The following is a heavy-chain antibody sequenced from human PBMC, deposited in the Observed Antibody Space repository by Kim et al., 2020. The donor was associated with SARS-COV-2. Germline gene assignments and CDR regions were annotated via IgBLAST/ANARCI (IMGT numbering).Heavy chain of an antibody. J-gene: IGHJ5*02. D-gene: IGHD5-18*01. V-gene: IGHV1-18*04. CDR1: GYTFTSYG. Sequence: ASVKVSCKASGYTFTSYGISWVRQAPGQGLEWMGWISAYNGNTNYAQKLQGRVTMTTDTSTSTAYMELRSLRSDDTAVYYCARHPNLWLAAWFDPWGQGTLVTVSS. CDR2: ISAYNGNT. CDR3: ARHPNLWLAAWFDP.